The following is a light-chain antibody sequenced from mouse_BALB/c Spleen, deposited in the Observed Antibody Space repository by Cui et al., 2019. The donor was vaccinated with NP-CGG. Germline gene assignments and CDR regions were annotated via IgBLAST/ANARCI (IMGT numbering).Light chain of an antibody. CDR3: ALWYSNHWV. Sequence: HAVVTPQSALTTSPGETVTLTCRSSTGAVTTSNYANWVQEKPDHLFTGLIGGTNNRAPGVPARFSGSLIGDKAALIITGAQTEDDAIYFCALWYSNHWVFGGGTKLTVL. V-gene: IGLV1*01. CDR1: TGAVTTSNY. J-gene: IGLJ1*01. CDR2: GTN.